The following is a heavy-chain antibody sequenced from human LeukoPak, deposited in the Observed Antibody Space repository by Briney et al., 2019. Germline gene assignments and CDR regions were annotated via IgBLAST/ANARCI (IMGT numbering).Heavy chain of an antibody. CDR1: GFTFSSYS. J-gene: IGHJ4*02. V-gene: IGHV3-20*04. CDR2: ISWNGDTT. Sequence: PGGSLRLSCAASGFTFSSYSMNWVRQAPGKGLEWVSGISWNGDTTGYADSVKGRFSISRDNAKNSLYLQMNSLRVEDTALYYCATEEGYCNSNGYPTNWGQGTLVTVSS. CDR3: ATEEGYCNSNGYPTN. D-gene: IGHD3-22*01.